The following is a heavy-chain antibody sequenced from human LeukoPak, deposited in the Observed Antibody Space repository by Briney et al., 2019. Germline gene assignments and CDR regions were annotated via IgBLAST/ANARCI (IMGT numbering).Heavy chain of an antibody. CDR2: ISGSGGST. V-gene: IGHV3-23*01. CDR3: AKQYSSSWYYFDY. D-gene: IGHD6-13*01. CDR1: GFTFGSYA. Sequence: PGGSLRLSCAASGFTFGSYAMSWVRQAPGKGLEWASAISGSGGSTYYADSVKGRFTISRDNSKNTLYLQMNSLRAEDTAVYYCAKQYSSSWYYFDYWGQGTLVTVSS. J-gene: IGHJ4*02.